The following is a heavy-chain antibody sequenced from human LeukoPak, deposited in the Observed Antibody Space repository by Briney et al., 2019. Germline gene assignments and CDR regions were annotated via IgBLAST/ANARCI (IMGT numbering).Heavy chain of an antibody. V-gene: IGHV3-23*01. CDR3: TTGTSGWSS. Sequence: PGLSLRLPCAASGFTFSSYAMSWVRQAPGKGLEWVSLISSTGGTTYYADSVKGRFTISRDNSDNTLYLHMNSLTTEDTAVYSCTTGTSGWSSWGQGTLVTVSS. D-gene: IGHD6-19*01. CDR2: ISSTGGTT. CDR1: GFTFSSYA. J-gene: IGHJ4*02.